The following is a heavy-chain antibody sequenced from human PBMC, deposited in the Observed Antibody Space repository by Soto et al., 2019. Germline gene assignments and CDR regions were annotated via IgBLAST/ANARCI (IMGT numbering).Heavy chain of an antibody. CDR1: GFTFSNYG. J-gene: IGHJ4*02. V-gene: IGHV3-30*03. CDR3: ATDGPGKQSLVGYYFDY. Sequence: QVQLVESGGGVVQPGRSLRLSCAASGFTFSNYGMNWVRQAPGKGLEWVAVVSSDGSKKYYVDSVKGRFTISRDNSKNTLFLQMDSLTGEATAVYYCATDGPGKQSLVGYYFDYWGQGTSVTVSS. CDR2: VSSDGSKK. D-gene: IGHD6-19*01.